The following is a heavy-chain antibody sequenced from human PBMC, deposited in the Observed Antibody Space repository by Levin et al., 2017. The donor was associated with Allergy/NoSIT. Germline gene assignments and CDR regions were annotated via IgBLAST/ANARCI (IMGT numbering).Heavy chain of an antibody. D-gene: IGHD1-14*01. CDR1: GFTFSSYW. J-gene: IGHJ4*02. CDR3: AGDSIPELN. CDR2: INSDGSST. Sequence: GESLKISCAASGFTFSSYWMHWVRQAPGKGLVWVSRINSDGSSTSYADSVKGRFTISRDNAKNTLYLQMNSMRAEDTAVYYCAGDSIPELNWGQGTLVTVSS. V-gene: IGHV3-74*01.